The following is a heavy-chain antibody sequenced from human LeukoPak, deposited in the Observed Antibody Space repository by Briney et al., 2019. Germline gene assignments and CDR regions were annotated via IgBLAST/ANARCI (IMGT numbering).Heavy chain of an antibody. J-gene: IGHJ6*03. CDR1: GGSISSYN. V-gene: IGHV4-59*08. D-gene: IGHD3-16*01. CDR2: ISETGSP. CDR3: ARQDALGKYPPPYYMDV. Sequence: SETLSLTCTVSGGSISSYNWNWIRQPPGRGLEWIGYISETGSPNYNSSLENRVTLSLDTSKNQISLNLRSATVADTAVYYCARQDALGKYPPPYYMDVWGKGTTVIVS.